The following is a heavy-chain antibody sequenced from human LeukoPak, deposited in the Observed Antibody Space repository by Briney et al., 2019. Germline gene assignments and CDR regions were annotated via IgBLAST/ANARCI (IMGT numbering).Heavy chain of an antibody. J-gene: IGHJ6*02. CDR2: ISGSGGST. Sequence: GGSLRLSCAASGFTFSSYAMSWVCQAPGKGLEWVSAISGSGGSTYYADSVKGRFTISRDNSKNTLYLQMNSLRAEDTAVYYCAKTYYYDSSGYYGYYYYGMDVWGQGTTVTVSS. CDR3: AKTYYYDSSGYYGYYYYGMDV. CDR1: GFTFSSYA. V-gene: IGHV3-23*01. D-gene: IGHD3-22*01.